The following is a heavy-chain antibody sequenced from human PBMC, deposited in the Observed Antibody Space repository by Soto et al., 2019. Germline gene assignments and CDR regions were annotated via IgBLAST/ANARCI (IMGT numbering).Heavy chain of an antibody. J-gene: IGHJ6*02. CDR2: LYNAGST. D-gene: IGHD2-21*02. V-gene: IGHV4-59*01. CDR1: GGSISRYY. CDR3: ARDLWGYCGTDCYPLDV. Sequence: PSETLSLTCTVSGGSISRYYWSWIRQPPGKGLEWIGYLYNAGSTIYNPSLKSRVTISVDMSQNQFSLNLNYVTAADTAVYYCARDLWGYCGTDCYPLDVWGQGTTVTSP.